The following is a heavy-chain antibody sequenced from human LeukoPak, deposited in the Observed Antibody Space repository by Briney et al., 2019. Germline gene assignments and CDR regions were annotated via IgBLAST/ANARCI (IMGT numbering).Heavy chain of an antibody. CDR2: IYSCGST. Sequence: PGGSLRLSCAASGFTVSSNYMSWVRQAPGKGLEWVSVIYSCGSTYYADSVKGRFTISRDNSKNTLYLQMNSLRAEDTAVYYCARDLGATVVTSGYFYLWGRGTLVTVSS. CDR3: ARDLGATVVTSGYFYL. D-gene: IGHD4-23*01. J-gene: IGHJ2*01. CDR1: GFTVSSNY. V-gene: IGHV3-53*01.